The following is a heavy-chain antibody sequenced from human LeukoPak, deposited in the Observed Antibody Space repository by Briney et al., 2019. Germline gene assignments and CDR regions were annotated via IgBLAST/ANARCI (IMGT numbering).Heavy chain of an antibody. CDR3: AAVPGIIIAGYFAS. D-gene: IGHD3-10*02. V-gene: IGHV3-23*01. J-gene: IGHJ4*02. CDR2: VGSTGGTT. CDR1: GLTFTSSA. Sequence: GGSLRLSCVASGLTFTSSAMTWVRQAPGKGLEWVSVVGSTGGTTYYADSVKGRFTISRDNAKNTMILQMNNLRVEDTAVYYCAAVPGIIIAGYFASWGRGTLVAVS.